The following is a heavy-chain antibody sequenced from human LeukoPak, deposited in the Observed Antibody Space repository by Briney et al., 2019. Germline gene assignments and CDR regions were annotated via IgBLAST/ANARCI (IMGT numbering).Heavy chain of an antibody. Sequence: GASVKVSCKASGYTFTSYGISWVRPAPGQGLEWMGWISAYNGNTNYAQKLQGRVTMTTDTSTSTAYMELRSLRSDDTAVYYCASNFGYTGYYYYYMDVWGKGTTVTVSS. CDR2: ISAYNGNT. CDR3: ASNFGYTGYYYYYMDV. V-gene: IGHV1-18*01. CDR1: GYTFTSYG. D-gene: IGHD6-13*01. J-gene: IGHJ6*03.